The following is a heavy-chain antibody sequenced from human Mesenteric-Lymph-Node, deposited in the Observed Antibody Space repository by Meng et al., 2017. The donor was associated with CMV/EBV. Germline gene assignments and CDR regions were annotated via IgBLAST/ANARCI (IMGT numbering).Heavy chain of an antibody. D-gene: IGHD3-10*01. J-gene: IGHJ4*02. CDR2: IYWDDDK. Sequence: SGFSLSTSGVDVCWIRQPPGKALEWLAVIYWDDDKRYSPSLKSRLTITKDTSKNQVVLTMTNMDPVDTATYYCAHGPMVRGVIIGFDYWGQGTLVTVSS. CDR3: AHGPMVRGVIIGFDY. V-gene: IGHV2-5*02. CDR1: GFSLSTSGVD.